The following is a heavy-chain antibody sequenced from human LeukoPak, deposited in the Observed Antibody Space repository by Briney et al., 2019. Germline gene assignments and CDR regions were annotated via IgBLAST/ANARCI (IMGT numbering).Heavy chain of an antibody. V-gene: IGHV3-74*01. J-gene: IGHJ4*02. CDR1: GFTFSSHW. CDR3: ARDGSTGWHYFEY. Sequence: PGGSLRLSCAASGFTFSSHWMHWVRQAPGKGLVWVSRINSDGSSTAYADSVKGRFTISRDNAKNTLYLQMNSLRAEDTAVYYCARDGSTGWHYFEYWGQGTLVTVSS. CDR2: INSDGSST. D-gene: IGHD6-19*01.